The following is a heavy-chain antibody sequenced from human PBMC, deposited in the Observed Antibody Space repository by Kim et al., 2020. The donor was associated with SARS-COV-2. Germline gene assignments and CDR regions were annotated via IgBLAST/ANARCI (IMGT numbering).Heavy chain of an antibody. D-gene: IGHD6-19*01. Sequence: GGSLRLSCAASGFTFSSYGMHWVRQAPGKGLEWVAVIWYDGSNKYYADSVKGRFTISRDNSKNTLYLQMNSLRAEDTAVYYCAKADFEPRTYSSGWYSYGMDVWGQGTTVTVSS. CDR3: AKADFEPRTYSSGWYSYGMDV. CDR1: GFTFSSYG. V-gene: IGHV3-33*06. CDR2: IWYDGSNK. J-gene: IGHJ6*02.